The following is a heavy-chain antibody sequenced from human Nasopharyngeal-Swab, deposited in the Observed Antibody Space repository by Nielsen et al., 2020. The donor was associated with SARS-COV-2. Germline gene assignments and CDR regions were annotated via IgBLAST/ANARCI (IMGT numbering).Heavy chain of an antibody. Sequence: GESLKISCAASGFTFSSYSMNWVRQAPGKGLEWVSYISSSSSTIYYADSVKGRFTISRDNAKNSLYLQMNSLRDEDTAVYYCARERARFVEWLLYGTVDYWGQGPLVTVSS. CDR3: ARERARFVEWLLYGTVDY. V-gene: IGHV3-48*02. CDR1: GFTFSSYS. D-gene: IGHD3-3*01. CDR2: ISSSSSTI. J-gene: IGHJ4*02.